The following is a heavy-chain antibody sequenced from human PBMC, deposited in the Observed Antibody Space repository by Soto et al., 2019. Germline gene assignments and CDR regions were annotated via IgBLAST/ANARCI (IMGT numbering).Heavy chain of an antibody. Sequence: QVHLVQSGAEVKKPGASVKVSCTASGYTFSTFGIAWVRQAPGQGLEWLGWISTDNGDTNYAQNLQDRNSMTTDTSTNTVYLERRSLRSDDTARYCCGRDWRNYVLPVYWTQGTLVTVPS. CDR3: GRDWRNYVLPVY. V-gene: IGHV1-18*01. D-gene: IGHD1-7*01. CDR2: ISTDNGDT. CDR1: GYTFSTFG. J-gene: IGHJ4*02.